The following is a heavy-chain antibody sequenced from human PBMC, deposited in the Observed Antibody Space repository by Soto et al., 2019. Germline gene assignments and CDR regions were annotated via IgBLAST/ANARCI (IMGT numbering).Heavy chain of an antibody. Sequence: SVKVSCKASGGTFSSYAISWVRQAPGQGLEWMGGIIPIFGTANYAQKFQGRVTITADESTSTAYMELSSLRSEDTAVYYCARGIAAASTYYYGMDVWGQGTTVTVSS. CDR1: GGTFSSYA. V-gene: IGHV1-69*13. J-gene: IGHJ6*02. D-gene: IGHD6-13*01. CDR3: ARGIAAASTYYYGMDV. CDR2: IIPIFGTA.